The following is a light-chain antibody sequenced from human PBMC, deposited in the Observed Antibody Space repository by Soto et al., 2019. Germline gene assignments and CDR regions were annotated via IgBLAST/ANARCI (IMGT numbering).Light chain of an antibody. Sequence: EIVLTQSPATLSLSPGERATLSCRASQGVSSYLAWYQQKPGQSPRLLIYDASNRATGIPARFSGSGSGTDFTLTISSLEPEDFAVYHCQQRSNWPPTFGGGTKVEIK. J-gene: IGKJ4*01. CDR2: DAS. CDR3: QQRSNWPPT. CDR1: QGVSSY. V-gene: IGKV3-11*01.